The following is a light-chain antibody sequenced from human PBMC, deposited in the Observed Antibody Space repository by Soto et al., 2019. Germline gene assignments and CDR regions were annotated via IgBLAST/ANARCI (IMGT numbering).Light chain of an antibody. CDR2: KAS. Sequence: DIQMTQSPSTLSASVGDRVTITCRASQSISSYLAWYQQKPGKAPRLLIYKASSLETGVPSRFSGSGSGTEFTVTISSLEPDDFATYYCQHYNSYPLTFGGGTKVEIK. CDR1: QSISSY. V-gene: IGKV1-5*03. CDR3: QHYNSYPLT. J-gene: IGKJ4*01.